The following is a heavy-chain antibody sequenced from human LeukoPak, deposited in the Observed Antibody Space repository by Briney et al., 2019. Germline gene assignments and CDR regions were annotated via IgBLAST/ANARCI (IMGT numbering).Heavy chain of an antibody. D-gene: IGHD3-10*01. CDR2: ISGSGGST. CDR3: AKGYYGSGSIDP. J-gene: IGHJ5*02. CDR1: GFTFSSYG. Sequence: GGSLRLSCAASGFTFSSYGMSWVRQAPGKGLEWVSAISGSGGSTYYADSVKGRFTISRDNSKNTLYLQMNSLRAEDTAVYYCAKGYYGSGSIDPWGQGTLVTVSS. V-gene: IGHV3-23*01.